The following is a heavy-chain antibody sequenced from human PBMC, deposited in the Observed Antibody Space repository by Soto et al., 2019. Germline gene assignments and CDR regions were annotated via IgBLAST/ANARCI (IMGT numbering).Heavy chain of an antibody. CDR2: IRRKANSYTT. CDR3: AMLGGWSGGSNDMNV. J-gene: IGHJ6*02. Sequence: EVQLVESGGGLVQPGGSLRLSCAASGLIFSDYHMDWVRQAPGKGLEWVGGIRRKANSYTTEYAASVKGRFTIPRDDSKTLLYLQMNSLKSEDTAVYYCAMLGGWSGGSNDMNVWGQGTTVTVSS. CDR1: GLIFSDYH. D-gene: IGHD6-19*01. V-gene: IGHV3-72*01.